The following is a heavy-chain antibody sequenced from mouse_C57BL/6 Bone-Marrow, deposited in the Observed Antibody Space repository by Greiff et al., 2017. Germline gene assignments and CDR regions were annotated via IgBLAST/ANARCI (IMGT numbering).Heavy chain of an antibody. CDR1: GFTFSSYG. CDR2: ISSGGSYT. Sequence: DVQLQESGGDLVKPGGSLKLSCAASGFTFSSYGMSWVRQTPDKRLEWFATISSGGSYTYYPDSVKGRFTISRDNAKNTLYLQMSSLKSEDTAKYYCARPTVYYAMDYWGQGTSVTVSS. J-gene: IGHJ4*01. CDR3: ARPTVYYAMDY. D-gene: IGHD1-1*01. V-gene: IGHV5-6*01.